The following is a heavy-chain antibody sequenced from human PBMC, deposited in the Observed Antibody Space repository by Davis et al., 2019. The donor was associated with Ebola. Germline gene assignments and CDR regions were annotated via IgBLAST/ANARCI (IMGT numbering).Heavy chain of an antibody. CDR1: GFTFSDYS. V-gene: IGHV3-23*01. Sequence: GGSLRLSCTASGFTFSDYSISWVRQAPGKGLDWVRQAPGKGLEWVSGISGSGGSTYYADSVRGRFTISRDNSKNTVYLQMNNLRDEDTAVYYCAKDRRSGSFVDALATWGQGTKVTVYS. CDR3: AKDRRSGSFVDALAT. J-gene: IGHJ3*02. CDR2: ISGSGGST. D-gene: IGHD1-26*01.